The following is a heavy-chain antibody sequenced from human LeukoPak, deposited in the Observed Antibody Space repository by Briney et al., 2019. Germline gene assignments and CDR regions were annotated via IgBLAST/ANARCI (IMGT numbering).Heavy chain of an antibody. J-gene: IGHJ5*02. CDR1: GGSFSGYY. Sequence: SETLSLTCAVYGGSFSGYYWSWIRQPPGKGLEWIGEINHSGSTNYNPSLKSQVTISVDTSKNQFSLKLSSVTAADTAVYYCARVRNLRNWFDPWGQGTLVTVSS. CDR2: INHSGST. V-gene: IGHV4-34*01. CDR3: ARVRNLRNWFDP.